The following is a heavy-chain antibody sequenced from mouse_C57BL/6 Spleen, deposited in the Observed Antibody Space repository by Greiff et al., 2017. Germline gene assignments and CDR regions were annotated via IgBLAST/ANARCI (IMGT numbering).Heavy chain of an antibody. CDR2: IYPGSGST. J-gene: IGHJ4*01. Sequence: QVQLQQSGAELVKPGASVKMSCKASGYTFTSYWITWVKQRPGQGLEWIGDIYPGSGSTNYNEKFKGKATLTVDPSSSPAYMQLSSLTSEDSAVYYCARAGDGAYAMDYWGQGTSGTVSS. CDR1: GYTFTSYW. CDR3: ARAGDGAYAMDY. D-gene: IGHD1-1*02. V-gene: IGHV1-55*01.